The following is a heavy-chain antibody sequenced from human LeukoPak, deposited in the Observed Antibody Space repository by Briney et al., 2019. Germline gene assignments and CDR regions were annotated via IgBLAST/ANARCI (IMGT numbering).Heavy chain of an antibody. CDR2: ITAHNGDT. V-gene: IGHV1-18*01. D-gene: IGHD3-22*01. Sequence: ASVKVSCRTSDYTLSDLFSAGQGLEWMGWITAHNGDTKYEQKVQGSVTMTEDTSTDTAYMELSSLRSEDTAVYYCAVPRHHYYDSSGYYEDWGQGTLVTVSS. J-gene: IGHJ4*02. CDR1: DYTLSDL. CDR3: AVPRHHYYDSSGYYED.